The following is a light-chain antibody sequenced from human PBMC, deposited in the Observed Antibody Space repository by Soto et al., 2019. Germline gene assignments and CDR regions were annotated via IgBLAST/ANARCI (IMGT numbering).Light chain of an antibody. CDR2: EAS. Sequence: AIQLTPSPSSLSASVGDRVTITCRASQGISSALAWYQQKPGRAPKFLIYEASSLESGVPSRFSGSESETDFTLTISSLQPADFATYYCQQFNSYPYTVGQGTKLEIK. CDR1: QGISSA. CDR3: QQFNSYPYT. J-gene: IGKJ2*01. V-gene: IGKV1-13*02.